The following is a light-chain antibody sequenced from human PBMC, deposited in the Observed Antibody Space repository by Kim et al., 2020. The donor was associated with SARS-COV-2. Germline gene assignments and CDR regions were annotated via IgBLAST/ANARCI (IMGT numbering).Light chain of an antibody. J-gene: IGLJ1*01. Sequence: QSALTQPASVSGSPGQSITISCTGTSSDIGGYNYVSWYQKYPGKAPKLMIYEVSSRPSGVPNRFSGFKSGNTASLTISGLQAEDEADYYCSSYTSTSTLVFGTGTKVTVL. CDR1: SSDIGGYNY. V-gene: IGLV2-14*01. CDR2: EVS. CDR3: SSYTSTSTLV.